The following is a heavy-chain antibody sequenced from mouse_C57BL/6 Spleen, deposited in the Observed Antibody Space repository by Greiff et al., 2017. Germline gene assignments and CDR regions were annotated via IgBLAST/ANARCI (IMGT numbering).Heavy chain of an antibody. D-gene: IGHD1-1*01. Sequence: QVQLKQSGAELVMPGASVKLSCKASGYTFTSYWMHWVKQRPGQGLEWIGEIDPSDSYTNYNPKFKGKSTLTVDKSSSTAYMQLSSLTSEDSAVYYCARMADYSSSYVYWYFDVWGTGTTVTVSS. CDR2: IDPSDSYT. CDR3: ARMADYSSSYVYWYFDV. V-gene: IGHV1-69*01. CDR1: GYTFTSYW. J-gene: IGHJ1*03.